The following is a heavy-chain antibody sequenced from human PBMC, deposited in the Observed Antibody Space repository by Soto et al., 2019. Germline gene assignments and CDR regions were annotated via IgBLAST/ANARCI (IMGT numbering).Heavy chain of an antibody. Sequence: QLQLQESGPGLVKPSETLSLTCTVSGGSISSSSYYWGWIRQPPGKGLEWIGSIYYSGSTYYNPSLKSRVPLSLDPSKNQFSLKLSSVTAAHTAVYYCARHNNKDYGDYELAVLPYPFDYWGQGTLVTVSS. J-gene: IGHJ4*02. D-gene: IGHD4-17*01. CDR2: IYYSGST. V-gene: IGHV4-39*01. CDR1: GGSISSSSYY. CDR3: ARHNNKDYGDYELAVLPYPFDY.